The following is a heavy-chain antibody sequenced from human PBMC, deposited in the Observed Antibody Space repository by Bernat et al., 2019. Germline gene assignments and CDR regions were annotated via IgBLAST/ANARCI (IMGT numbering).Heavy chain of an antibody. CDR3: VPPGPIQLWFL. CDR2: ISSNGGST. D-gene: IGHD5-18*01. CDR1: GFTFSTYA. V-gene: IGHV3-64D*06. Sequence: EVQLVESGGGLVQPGGSLRLSCSASGFTFSTYAMHWVRQAPGKGLEYVSAISSNGGSTYYADSVKGRFTISRDNSKNTLYLQMSSLRAEDTAVYYCVPPGPIQLWFLWGQGTLVTVSS. J-gene: IGHJ4*02.